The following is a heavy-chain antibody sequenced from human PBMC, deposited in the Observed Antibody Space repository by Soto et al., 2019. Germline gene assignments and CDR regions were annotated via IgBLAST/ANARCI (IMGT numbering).Heavy chain of an antibody. D-gene: IGHD6-13*01. V-gene: IGHV4-30-2*01. CDR3: VRAPYSSPWAYFDS. Sequence: WTWIRQPPGKGLEWIGYIYQSGSTYYNPSLESRVTISVDRSNNQSSLRLTSVTAADTAVYYCVRAPYSSPWAYFDSWGQGALVTVSS. J-gene: IGHJ4*02. CDR2: IYQSGST.